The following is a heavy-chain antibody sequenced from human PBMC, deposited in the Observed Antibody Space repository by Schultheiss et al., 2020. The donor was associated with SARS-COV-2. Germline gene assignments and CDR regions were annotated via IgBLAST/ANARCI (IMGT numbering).Heavy chain of an antibody. D-gene: IGHD2-2*01. J-gene: IGHJ3*02. Sequence: GGSLRLSCAASGFTFSSYAMHWVRQAPGKGLVWVSVIYSGGSTYYADSVKGRFTISRDNSKNKLYLQMNSLRAEDTAVYYCARDTRTDAFDIWGQGTMVTVSS. CDR2: IYSGGST. V-gene: IGHV3-66*01. CDR1: GFTFSSYA. CDR3: ARDTRTDAFDI.